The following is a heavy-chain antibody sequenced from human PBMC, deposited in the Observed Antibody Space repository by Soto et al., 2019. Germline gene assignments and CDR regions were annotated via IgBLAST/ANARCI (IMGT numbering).Heavy chain of an antibody. CDR1: GFTVSSNY. Sequence: TGGSLRLSCAASGFTVSSNYMSWVRQAPGKGLEWVSVIYSGGSTYYADSVKGRFTISRDNSKNTLYLQMNSLRAEDTAVYYCARVHPYSSSWYNYYYGMDVWGQGTTVTVSS. CDR2: IYSGGST. J-gene: IGHJ6*02. D-gene: IGHD6-13*01. V-gene: IGHV3-53*01. CDR3: ARVHPYSSSWYNYYYGMDV.